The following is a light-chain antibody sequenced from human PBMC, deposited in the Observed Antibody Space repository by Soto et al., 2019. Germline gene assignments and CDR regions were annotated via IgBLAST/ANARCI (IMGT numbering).Light chain of an antibody. Sequence: DIQMTQSPSSLSASLGDRVTITCRASQDITNFLNWYQQKPGKAPKLLIYDASNLETGVPSRFSGSGSGTYFTFPISSLQPEDVATYYCQQYYSLLLTFGGGSKVESK. CDR2: DAS. CDR1: QDITNF. CDR3: QQYYSLLLT. J-gene: IGKJ4*01. V-gene: IGKV1-33*01.